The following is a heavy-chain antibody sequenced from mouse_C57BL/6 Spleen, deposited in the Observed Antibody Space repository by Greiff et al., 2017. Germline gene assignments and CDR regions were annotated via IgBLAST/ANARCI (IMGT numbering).Heavy chain of an antibody. V-gene: IGHV14-2*01. J-gene: IGHJ3*01. D-gene: IGHD2-10*01. CDR3: ASPTYSHRYLFAD. Sequence: SGAELVKPGASVKLSCTASGFNIKDYYMHWVKQRTEQGLEWIGRIDPEDGDTKYAPKFQGKATITADTSSNTAYLQLSSLTSEDTAVYYCASPTYSHRYLFADWGQGTLVTVSA. CDR1: GFNIKDYY. CDR2: IDPEDGDT.